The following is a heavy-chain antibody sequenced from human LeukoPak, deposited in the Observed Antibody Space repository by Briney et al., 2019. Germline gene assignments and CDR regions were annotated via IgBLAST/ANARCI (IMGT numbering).Heavy chain of an antibody. V-gene: IGHV1-46*01. J-gene: IGHJ6*02. Sequence: ASVKVSCKASGYTFTSYYMHWVRQAPGQGLERMGIINPSGGSTSYAQKFQGRVTMTRDTSTSTVYMELSSLRSEDTAVYYCARRSSSSEYYYGMDVWGQGTTVTVSS. CDR1: GYTFTSYY. CDR3: ARRSSSSEYYYGMDV. CDR2: INPSGGST. D-gene: IGHD6-6*01.